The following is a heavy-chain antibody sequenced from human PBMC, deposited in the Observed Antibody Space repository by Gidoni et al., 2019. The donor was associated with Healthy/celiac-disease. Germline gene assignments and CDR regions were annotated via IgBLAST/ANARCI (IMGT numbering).Heavy chain of an antibody. J-gene: IGHJ3*02. CDR1: GFPFSSYG. Sequence: QVQLVESGGGVVQPGRSLRLSCAASGFPFSSYGMHWVRQAPGTGLEWVAVIWYDGSNKYYADSVKGRFTISRDNSKNTLYLQMNSLRAEDTAVYYCARARIGLDAFDIWGQGTMVTVSS. V-gene: IGHV3-33*01. CDR3: ARARIGLDAFDI. CDR2: IWYDGSNK.